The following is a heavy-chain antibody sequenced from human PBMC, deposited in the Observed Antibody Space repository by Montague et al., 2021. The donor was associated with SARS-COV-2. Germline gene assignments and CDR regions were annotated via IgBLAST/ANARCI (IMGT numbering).Heavy chain of an antibody. CDR1: GFTFSNYW. CDR3: ARSLFSSGSF. J-gene: IGHJ4*02. V-gene: IGHV3-7*01. D-gene: IGHD3-10*01. Sequence: SLRLSCAASGFTFSNYWMNWARQAPGKGLEWVASIKPDGSGQNYVDSVKGRFTISRDNAEKSLYLQMNSLRVDDTAVYYCARSLFSSGSFWGQGTLVTVPS. CDR2: IKPDGSGQ.